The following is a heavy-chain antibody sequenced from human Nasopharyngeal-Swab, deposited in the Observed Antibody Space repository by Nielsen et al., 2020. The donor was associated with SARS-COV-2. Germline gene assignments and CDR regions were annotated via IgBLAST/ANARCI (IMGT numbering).Heavy chain of an antibody. CDR1: EFTFDDYV. CDR2: ISWNSDKI. D-gene: IGHD1-7*01. CDR3: AKQKRLGLASDPYFYGMDV. V-gene: IGHV3-9*01. J-gene: IGHJ6*02. Sequence: SLKISCVAAEFTFDDYVMYWVRQAPGKGLEWVSSISWNSDKIYYADSVKGRFTISRDNTKNSLYLQMNNLRTEDTAFYYCAKQKRLGLASDPYFYGMDVWGLGTTVTVSS.